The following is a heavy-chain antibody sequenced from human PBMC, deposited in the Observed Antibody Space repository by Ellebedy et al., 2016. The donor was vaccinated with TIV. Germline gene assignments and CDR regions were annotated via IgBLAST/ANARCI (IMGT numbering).Heavy chain of an antibody. J-gene: IGHJ6*03. V-gene: IGHV3-74*01. CDR1: GFTFGRYW. D-gene: IGHD2-21*02. Sequence: HTGGSLRLSXDASGFTFGRYWMHWVRQAPGNKLVWVSRVKCDGSSTTYAASVKGRFTTSRDNSKNTLYLQMTSLRAEDTAVYYCAKAPTAIFAHFYYYYYYMDVWGKGTTVTVSS. CDR2: VKCDGSST. CDR3: AKAPTAIFAHFYYYYYYMDV.